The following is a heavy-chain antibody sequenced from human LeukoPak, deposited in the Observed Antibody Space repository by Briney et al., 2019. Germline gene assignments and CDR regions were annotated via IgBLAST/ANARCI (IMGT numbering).Heavy chain of an antibody. Sequence: PGGSLRLSCAASGFTFSGSGMHWVRQAPGKGLEWVAFIRYDGSDKYYADSVKGRFTISRDNSKNTLYLQMNSLRAEDTAVYYCAKDPHLGYCSGTSCYGVAFHIWGQGTMVTVSS. D-gene: IGHD2-2*01. CDR3: AKDPHLGYCSGTSCYGVAFHI. CDR1: GFTFSGSG. J-gene: IGHJ3*02. V-gene: IGHV3-30*02. CDR2: IRYDGSDK.